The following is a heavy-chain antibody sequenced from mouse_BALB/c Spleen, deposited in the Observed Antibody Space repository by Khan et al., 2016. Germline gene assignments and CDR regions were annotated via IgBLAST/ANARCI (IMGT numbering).Heavy chain of an antibody. Sequence: EVQLQELGPGLVKPSQSLSLTCTVTGYSITSDYAWNWIRQFPGNKLAWLGYISYSGSTSYNPSLKSRLSITRDTSKNQFFLQLNSVTTEDTATYYWARPWRFAYWGQGTLVTVSA. CDR3: ARPWRFAY. V-gene: IGHV3-2*02. J-gene: IGHJ3*01. CDR2: ISYSGST. CDR1: GYSITSDYA.